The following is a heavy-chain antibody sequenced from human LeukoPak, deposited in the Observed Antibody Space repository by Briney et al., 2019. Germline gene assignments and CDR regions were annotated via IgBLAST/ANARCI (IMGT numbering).Heavy chain of an antibody. CDR1: GGSISSSSYY. CDR2: IYYSGST. Sequence: SETLSLTCTVSGGSISSSSYYWGWIRQPPGKGLEWIGSIYYSGSTYYNPSLKSRVTISVDTSKNQFSLKLSSVTAADTAVYYCARVGGGSYYSRMFDYWGQGTLVTVSS. D-gene: IGHD1-26*01. J-gene: IGHJ4*02. V-gene: IGHV4-39*07. CDR3: ARVGGGSYYSRMFDY.